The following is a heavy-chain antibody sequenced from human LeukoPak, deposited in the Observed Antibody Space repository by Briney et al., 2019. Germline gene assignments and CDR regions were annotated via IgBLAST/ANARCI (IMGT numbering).Heavy chain of an antibody. Sequence: GGSLRLSCAASGLTFSSYGMHWVRQAPGKGLEWVAVIWYDGSNKYYADSVKGRFTISRDNSKNTLYLQMNSLRAEDTAVYYCARDRGGSGYSYAYYFDYWGQGTLVTVSS. CDR1: GLTFSSYG. V-gene: IGHV3-33*01. J-gene: IGHJ4*02. D-gene: IGHD5-18*01. CDR3: ARDRGGSGYSYAYYFDY. CDR2: IWYDGSNK.